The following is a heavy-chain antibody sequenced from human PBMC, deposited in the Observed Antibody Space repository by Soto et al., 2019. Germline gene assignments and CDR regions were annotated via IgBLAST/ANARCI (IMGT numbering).Heavy chain of an antibody. CDR2: IIPIFGTA. V-gene: IGHV1-69*13. Sequence: SVKVSCKASGGTFSSYAISWVLQAPGQGLEWMGGIIPIFGTANYAQKFQGRVTITADESTSTAYMELSSLRSEDTAVYYCARGVQLVPDAFDIWGQGTMVTVSS. J-gene: IGHJ3*02. CDR1: GGTFSSYA. D-gene: IGHD1-1*01. CDR3: ARGVQLVPDAFDI.